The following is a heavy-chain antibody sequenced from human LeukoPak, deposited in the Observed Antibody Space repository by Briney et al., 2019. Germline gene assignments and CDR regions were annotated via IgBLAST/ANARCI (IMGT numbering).Heavy chain of an antibody. D-gene: IGHD6-13*01. CDR3: ARHTGYSSSWYHPRFDY. V-gene: IGHV4-61*02. CDR2: IYTSGST. J-gene: IGHJ4*02. Sequence: SETLSLTCTVSGGSISSGSYYWSWIRQPAGKGLEWIGRIYTSGSTNYNPSLKSRVTISVDTSKNQFSLKLSSVTAADTAVYYCARHTGYSSSWYHPRFDYWGQGTLVTVSS. CDR1: GGSISSGSYY.